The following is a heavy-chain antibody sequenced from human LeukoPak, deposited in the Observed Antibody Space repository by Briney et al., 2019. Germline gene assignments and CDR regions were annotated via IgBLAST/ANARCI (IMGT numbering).Heavy chain of an antibody. CDR3: AKCPILRGFDYYFDN. CDR1: GFTFSDYA. Sequence: GGSLRLSCTASGFTFSDYAMSWVRQAPGKGLEWVSGMSGSGGSIRYADSVKGRFIISRDNSKNTLYLQMNSLRPEDTAVYYCAKCPILRGFDYYFDNWGQGTLVTVSS. V-gene: IGHV3-23*01. D-gene: IGHD5-12*01. CDR2: MSGSGGSI. J-gene: IGHJ4*02.